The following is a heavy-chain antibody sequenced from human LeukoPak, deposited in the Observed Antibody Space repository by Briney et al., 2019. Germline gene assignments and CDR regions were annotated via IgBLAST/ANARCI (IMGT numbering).Heavy chain of an antibody. J-gene: IGHJ5*02. CDR1: GFNFSSYA. CDR2: ISGRGGST. CDR3: AKAPYGLNWFDP. D-gene: IGHD3/OR15-3a*01. Sequence: GGSLRLYCAASGFNFSSYAMSSVRQAPGKGLEWVSAISGRGGSTNYADSVKGRFTISRDNSKNTLYLQMNSLRAEDTAVYYCAKAPYGLNWFDPWGQGTLVTVSS. V-gene: IGHV3-23*01.